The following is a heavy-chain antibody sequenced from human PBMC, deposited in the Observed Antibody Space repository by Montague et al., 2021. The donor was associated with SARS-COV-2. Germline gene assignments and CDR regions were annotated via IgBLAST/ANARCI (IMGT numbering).Heavy chain of an antibody. D-gene: IGHD2-2*01. CDR2: ISWNSGSI. V-gene: IGHV3-9*01. CDR3: AKDRALLPYSLHCSSTSCYESAGYYYYGMDV. CDR1: GFTFDDYA. J-gene: IGHJ6*02. Sequence: SPRLSCAASGFTFDDYAMHWVRQAPGKGLEWVSGISWNSGSIGYADSVKGRFTISRDNAKNSLYLRMNSLRAEDTALYYCAKDRALLPYSLHCSSTSCYESAGYYYYGMDVWGQGTTVTVSS.